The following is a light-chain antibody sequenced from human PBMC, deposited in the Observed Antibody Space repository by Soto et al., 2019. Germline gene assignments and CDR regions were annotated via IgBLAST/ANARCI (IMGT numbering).Light chain of an antibody. Sequence: QSVLTQPPSASGTPGQRVTISCSGSSSNIGSHFVYWYQQLPGTAPKLLIYRNNQRPSGVPDRFSGSESGTSAFLAISGLRSEDEADYYCAAWDYSLSGPWVFGGGTKLTVL. V-gene: IGLV1-47*01. CDR1: SSNIGSHF. J-gene: IGLJ3*02. CDR2: RNN. CDR3: AAWDYSLSGPWV.